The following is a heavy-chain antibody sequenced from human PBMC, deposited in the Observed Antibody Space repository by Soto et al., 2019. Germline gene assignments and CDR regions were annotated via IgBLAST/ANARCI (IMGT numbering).Heavy chain of an antibody. D-gene: IGHD6-19*01. CDR2: INHSGST. CDR3: ARAMNSSGVDY. V-gene: IGHV4-34*01. CDR1: GGSFSGYY. Sequence: QVQLQQWGAGLLKPSETLSLTCAVYGGSFSGYYWSWIRQPPGKGLEWIGEINHSGSTNYNPSLKSRVTISVDTSKNQFSLKLSSVTAADTAVYYWARAMNSSGVDYWGQGTLVTVSS. J-gene: IGHJ4*02.